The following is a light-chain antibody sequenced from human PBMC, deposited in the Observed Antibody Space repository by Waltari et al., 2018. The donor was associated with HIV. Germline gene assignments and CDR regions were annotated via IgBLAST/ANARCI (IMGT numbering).Light chain of an antibody. J-gene: IGLJ2*01. CDR1: TSNIGNHF. V-gene: IGLV1-51*01. CDR3: GTWDTSLNAGV. Sequence: QSVLTQPPAVSAAPGQKVTITCSGTTSNIGNHFVCWYQKLPGTAPKFLIFDNHKRPSGVSDRFSASKSATSATLDITGLHTGDEAEYYCGTWDTSLNAGVFGGGTKVSVL. CDR2: DNH.